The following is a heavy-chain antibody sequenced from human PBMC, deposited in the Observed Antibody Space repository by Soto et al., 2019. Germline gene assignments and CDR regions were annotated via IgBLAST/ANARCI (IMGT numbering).Heavy chain of an antibody. J-gene: IGHJ1*01. D-gene: IGHD3-22*01. V-gene: IGHV5-51*01. CDR2: IYPGDSDT. Sequence: PVESLKISCKGSGYSFTSYWIGWVRQMPVKGLEWIGIIYPGDSDTRYSPSFQGQVTISADKSISTAYLPLSSLKACYTAIYYCGRRYSFDGCGYNCGTCRQKGLGNWGQGPLGTVSS. CDR3: GRRYSFDGCGYNCGTCRQKGLGN. CDR1: GYSFTSYW.